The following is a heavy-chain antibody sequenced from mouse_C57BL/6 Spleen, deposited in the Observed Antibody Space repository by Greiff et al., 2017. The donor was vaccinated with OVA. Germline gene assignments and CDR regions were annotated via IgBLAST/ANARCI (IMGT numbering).Heavy chain of an antibody. Sequence: QVQLKPPGAELVMPGASVKLSCKASGYTFTSYWMHWVKQRPGQGLEWIGEIDPSDSYTNYNQKFKGKSTLTVDKSSSTAYMQLSSLTSEDSAVYYCARQIYYDYDGEKRYFDVWGTGTTVTVSS. CDR3: ARQIYYDYDGEKRYFDV. V-gene: IGHV1-69*01. D-gene: IGHD2-4*01. CDR1: GYTFTSYW. CDR2: IDPSDSYT. J-gene: IGHJ1*03.